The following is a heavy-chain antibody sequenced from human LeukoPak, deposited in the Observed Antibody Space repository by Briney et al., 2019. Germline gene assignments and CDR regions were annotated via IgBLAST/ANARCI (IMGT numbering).Heavy chain of an antibody. CDR3: ATQGNKQPKNYGMDG. Sequence: ASVKVSCKVSGYTLTELSMHWVRQAPGKGLEWMGGFDPEDGETIYAQKLQGRVTLTEDTSTDTAYMELRSLRSEDTAVYYCATQGNKQPKNYGMDGWGQGTTVTVSS. J-gene: IGHJ6*02. D-gene: IGHD2/OR15-2a*01. V-gene: IGHV1-24*01. CDR2: FDPEDGET. CDR1: GYTLTELS.